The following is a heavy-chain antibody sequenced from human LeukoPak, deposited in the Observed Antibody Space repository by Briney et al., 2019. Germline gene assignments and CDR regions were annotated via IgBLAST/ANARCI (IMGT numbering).Heavy chain of an antibody. Sequence: SETLSLTCAVYGGSFSGYYWSWIRQPPGKGLEWIGEINHSGSTNYNPSLKSRVTISVDTSKNQFSLKLSSVTAADTAVYYCARTDEMGTIKIDYWGQGTLVTVSS. CDR1: GGSFSGYY. V-gene: IGHV4-34*01. J-gene: IGHJ4*02. D-gene: IGHD5-24*01. CDR2: INHSGST. CDR3: ARTDEMGTIKIDY.